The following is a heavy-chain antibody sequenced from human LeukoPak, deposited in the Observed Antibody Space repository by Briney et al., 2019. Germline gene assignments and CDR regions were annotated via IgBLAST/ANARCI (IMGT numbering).Heavy chain of an antibody. CDR1: GFTFSSYA. CDR3: AKGPNSGSYGETIGAFDI. J-gene: IGHJ3*02. Sequence: PGGSLRLSCAASGFTFSSYAMSWVRQAPGKGLEWVSAISGSGGSTYYADSVKGRFTISRDNSKNTLYLQMNSLRAEDTAVYYCAKGPNSGSYGETIGAFDIWGQGTMVTVSS. CDR2: ISGSGGST. V-gene: IGHV3-23*01. D-gene: IGHD1-26*01.